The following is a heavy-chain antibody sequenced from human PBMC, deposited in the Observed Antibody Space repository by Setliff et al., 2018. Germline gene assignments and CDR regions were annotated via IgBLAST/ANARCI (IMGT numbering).Heavy chain of an antibody. CDR2: IFYSGST. D-gene: IGHD5-18*01. CDR3: ASTTYGYSYDY. Sequence: SETLSLTCTVSGGSISSSSYYWVWIRQPPGKGLEWIGNIFYSGSTYYNPSLKSRVTISIDTSKNQSSLKLSSVTAADTAVYFCASTTYGYSYDYWGQGTLVTVSS. V-gene: IGHV4-39*07. J-gene: IGHJ4*02. CDR1: GGSISSSSYY.